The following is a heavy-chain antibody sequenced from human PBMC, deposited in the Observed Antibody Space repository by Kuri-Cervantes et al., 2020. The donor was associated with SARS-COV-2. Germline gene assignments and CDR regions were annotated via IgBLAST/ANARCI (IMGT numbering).Heavy chain of an antibody. CDR2: INPNSGGT. V-gene: IGHV1-2*02. CDR1: GYTFTGYY. Sequence: ASVKVSCKASGYTFTGYYMHWVRQAPGQGLEWMGWINPNSGGTNYAQKFQGRVTMTRDTSTRTVNMELRSLRSEDTAVYYCARGDYGSGVYGEYGMDVWGQGTTVTVSS. J-gene: IGHJ6*02. D-gene: IGHD3-10*01. CDR3: ARGDYGSGVYGEYGMDV.